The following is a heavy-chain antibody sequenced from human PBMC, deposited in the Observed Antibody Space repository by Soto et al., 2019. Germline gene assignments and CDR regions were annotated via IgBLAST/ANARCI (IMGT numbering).Heavy chain of an antibody. CDR2: FDPEDGET. D-gene: IGHD5-12*01. CDR1: GYTLTELS. CDR3: GGIVATLHEDRGFDY. Sequence: GASVKVSCKVSGYTLTELSMHWVRQAHGKGLEWMGGFDPEDGETIYAQKFQGRVTMTEDTSTDTAYMELSSLRSEDTAVYYCGGIVATLHEDRGFDYWGQGTLVTVSS. V-gene: IGHV1-24*01. J-gene: IGHJ4*02.